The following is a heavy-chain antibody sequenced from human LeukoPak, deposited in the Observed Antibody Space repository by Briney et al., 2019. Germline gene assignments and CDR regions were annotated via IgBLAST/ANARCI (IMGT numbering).Heavy chain of an antibody. CDR2: ISGSGGNT. J-gene: IGHJ4*02. V-gene: IGHV3-23*01. CDR1: GFTFSSYA. CDR3: VRGAYSSSWLNFDY. D-gene: IGHD6-13*01. Sequence: GGSLRLSCAASGFTFSSYAMSWVRQAPGKGLEWVSAISGSGGNTYYADSVKGRFTISRDNSKNTLYLQMNSLRAEDTAVYYCVRGAYSSSWLNFDYWGQGTLVTVSS.